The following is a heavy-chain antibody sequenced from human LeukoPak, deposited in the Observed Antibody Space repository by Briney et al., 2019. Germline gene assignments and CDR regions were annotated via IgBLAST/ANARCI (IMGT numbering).Heavy chain of an antibody. Sequence: SETLSLTCAVYGGSFSRYYWSWIRQPPGEGLEWIGEINHSGSTNYNPSLKSRVTISVDTSKNQFSLKLSSVTAADTAVYYCARGTYYYGSGSYNFDYWGQGTLVTVSS. D-gene: IGHD3-10*01. CDR1: GGSFSRYY. CDR2: INHSGST. CDR3: ARGTYYYGSGSYNFDY. V-gene: IGHV4-34*01. J-gene: IGHJ4*02.